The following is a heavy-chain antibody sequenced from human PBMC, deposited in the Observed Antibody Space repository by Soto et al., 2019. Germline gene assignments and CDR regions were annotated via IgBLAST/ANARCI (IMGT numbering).Heavy chain of an antibody. Sequence: GASVKVSCKASGYTFTSYGISWVRQAPGQGLEWMGWISAYNGNTNYAQKLQGRVTMTTDTSTSTAYMELRSLRSDDTAVYYCARSYYDFWSGYYPPFQVGYYYYGMDVWGQGTTVTVSS. CDR1: GYTFTSYG. CDR3: ARSYYDFWSGYYPPFQVGYYYYGMDV. J-gene: IGHJ6*02. CDR2: ISAYNGNT. V-gene: IGHV1-18*01. D-gene: IGHD3-3*01.